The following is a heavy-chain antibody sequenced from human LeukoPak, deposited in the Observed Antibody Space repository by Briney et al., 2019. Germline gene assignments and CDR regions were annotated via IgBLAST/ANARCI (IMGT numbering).Heavy chain of an antibody. Sequence: SETLSLTCTVSGRSISSSSYYWGWIRQPPGKGLEWIGSIYYSGSTYYNPSLKSRVTISVDTSKNQFSLKLSSVTAADTAVYYCASPYSSSSMDGWGQGTTVTVA. CDR3: ASPYSSSSMDG. CDR1: GRSISSSSYY. V-gene: IGHV4-39*01. D-gene: IGHD6-6*01. J-gene: IGHJ6*02. CDR2: IYYSGST.